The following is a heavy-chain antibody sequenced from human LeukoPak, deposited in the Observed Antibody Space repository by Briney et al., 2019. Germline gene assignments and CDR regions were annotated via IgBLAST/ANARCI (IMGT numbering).Heavy chain of an antibody. D-gene: IGHD3-3*01. CDR3: ARDHSLEYGNWFDP. Sequence: GRSLRLSCAASGFTFSSYAMHWVRQPPGKGLEWVAVTSYDGSNKYYADSVKGRFTISRDNSKNTLYLQMNSLRAEDTAVYYCARDHSLEYGNWFDPWGQGILVTVSS. CDR2: TSYDGSNK. CDR1: GFTFSSYA. J-gene: IGHJ5*02. V-gene: IGHV3-30-3*01.